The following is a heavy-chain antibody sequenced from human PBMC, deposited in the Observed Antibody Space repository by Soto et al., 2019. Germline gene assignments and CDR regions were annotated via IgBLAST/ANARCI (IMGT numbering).Heavy chain of an antibody. J-gene: IGHJ3*02. CDR1: GFTFTSSA. CDR3: AAFLLAPYGDRARVSACNI. D-gene: IGHD4-17*01. V-gene: IGHV1-58*02. Sequence: GASVKVSCKASGFTFTSSAMQWVRQARGQRLEWIGWIVVGSGNTNYAQKFQERVTITRDMSTSTAYMELSSLISEDTAVYYCAAFLLAPYGDRARVSACNIWGKGKRVAVS. CDR2: IVVGSGNT.